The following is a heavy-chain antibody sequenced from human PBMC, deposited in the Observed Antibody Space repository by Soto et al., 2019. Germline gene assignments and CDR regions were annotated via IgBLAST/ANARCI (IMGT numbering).Heavy chain of an antibody. Sequence: SETLSLTCTVSGGSISSGGYYWSWIRQHPGKGLEWIGYIYYSGSTYYNPSLKSRVTISVDTSKNQFSLKLSSVTAADTAVHYCASFNYYGSGSYYNGFDYWGQGTLVTVSS. D-gene: IGHD3-10*01. CDR1: GGSISSGGYY. V-gene: IGHV4-31*03. CDR2: IYYSGST. J-gene: IGHJ4*02. CDR3: ASFNYYGSGSYYNGFDY.